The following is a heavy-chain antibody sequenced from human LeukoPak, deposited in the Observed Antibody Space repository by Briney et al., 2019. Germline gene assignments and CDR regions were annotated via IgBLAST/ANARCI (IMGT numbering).Heavy chain of an antibody. CDR3: AKEGIAVAGTGDDY. D-gene: IGHD6-19*01. Sequence: PGGSLRLSCVVSGVIFRSYGMHWVRQAPGKGLEWVAAISYDGKNQHYADSVKGRFTISRDNSKNTLFLQMNRLRTEDSAVYYCAKEGIAVAGTGDDYWGQGTLVTVPS. J-gene: IGHJ4*02. V-gene: IGHV3-30*18. CDR2: ISYDGKNQ. CDR1: GVIFRSYG.